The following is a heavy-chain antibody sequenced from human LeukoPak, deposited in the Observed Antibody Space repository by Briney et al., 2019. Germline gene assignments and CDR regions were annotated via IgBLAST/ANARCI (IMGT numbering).Heavy chain of an antibody. Sequence: ASVTVSCKVSGYTLTELSIYWVRQAPGKGLEWMGGFDPEDGETIYGQKFQGRVTMTEDTSTDTAYMELSSPRSEDTAVYYCATSSGGDWGQGTLVTVSS. D-gene: IGHD2-21*01. V-gene: IGHV1-24*01. J-gene: IGHJ4*02. CDR3: ATSSGGD. CDR1: GYTLTELS. CDR2: FDPEDGET.